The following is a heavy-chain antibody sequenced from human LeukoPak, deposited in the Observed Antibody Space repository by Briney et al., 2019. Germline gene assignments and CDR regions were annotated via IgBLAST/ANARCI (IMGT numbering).Heavy chain of an antibody. CDR1: GYPFTYYY. Sequence: ASVKVSCKASGYPFTYYYIHWVRQAPGQGLEWMGWINPNTGGANYAQKFQGRVTMTRDTSISTAYMELSRLRSDDTAVYYCATDSSGYYLPLFDHWGRGTPVTVSS. CDR2: INPNTGGA. J-gene: IGHJ4*02. D-gene: IGHD3-22*01. V-gene: IGHV1-2*02. CDR3: ATDSSGYYLPLFDH.